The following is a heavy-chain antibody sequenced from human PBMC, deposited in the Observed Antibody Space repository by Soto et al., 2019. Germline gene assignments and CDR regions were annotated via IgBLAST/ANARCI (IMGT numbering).Heavy chain of an antibody. J-gene: IGHJ6*02. CDR2: IVPVFPSV. V-gene: IGHV1-69*18. CDR1: GGAFNNYA. D-gene: IGHD6-13*01. Sequence: QVQLVQSGAEVKRPGSSVKVSCKSSGGAFNNYAIYWVRHAPGQGLEWLRTIVPVFPSVYYAPRFQGRLTMTADGSTDTVYMILTSLKSEDTAVYSCAREMPYTAAASFYYGLNVWGQGTSVTVSS. CDR3: AREMPYTAAASFYYGLNV.